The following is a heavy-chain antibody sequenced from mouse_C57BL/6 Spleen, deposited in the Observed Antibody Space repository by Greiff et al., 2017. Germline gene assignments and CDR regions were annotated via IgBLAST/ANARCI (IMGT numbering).Heavy chain of an antibody. V-gene: IGHV14-2*01. CDR1: GFNIKDYY. J-gene: IGHJ3*01. CDR2: IDPADGET. Sequence: VQLKESGAELVKPGASVKLSCTASGFNIKDYYMHWVKQRTEQGLEWIGRIDPADGETKYAQKFQGKATITVDTSSNTAYLQLSSLTSEDTAVYYCASYGYVGAWFAYWGQGTLVTVSA. D-gene: IGHD2-2*01. CDR3: ASYGYVGAWFAY.